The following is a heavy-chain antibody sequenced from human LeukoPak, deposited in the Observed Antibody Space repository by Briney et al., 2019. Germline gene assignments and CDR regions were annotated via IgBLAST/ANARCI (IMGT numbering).Heavy chain of an antibody. CDR2: IIPIFGTA. D-gene: IGHD3-3*01. CDR3: ARVAILRFLEWSAGLLSD. J-gene: IGHJ4*02. Sequence: GASVKVSCKASGGTFSSYAISWVRQAPGQGLEWMGGIIPIFGTANYAQKFQGRVTITTDESTSTAYMELSSLRSEDTAVYYCARVAILRFLEWSAGLLSDWGQGTLVTVSS. V-gene: IGHV1-69*05. CDR1: GGTFSSYA.